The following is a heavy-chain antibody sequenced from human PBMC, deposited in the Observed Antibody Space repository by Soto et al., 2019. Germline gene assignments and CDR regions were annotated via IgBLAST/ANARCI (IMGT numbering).Heavy chain of an antibody. V-gene: IGHV5-51*01. J-gene: IGHJ5*02. D-gene: IGHD3-9*01. Sequence: GESLKISCKGSGYSFTSYWICWVRQMPVKGLEWMGIIYPGDSDTRYSPSFQGQVTISADKSISTAYLQWSSLKASDTAMYYCARLGVRYLDWLDRFDPWGQGTLVTVSS. CDR1: GYSFTSYW. CDR3: ARLGVRYLDWLDRFDP. CDR2: IYPGDSDT.